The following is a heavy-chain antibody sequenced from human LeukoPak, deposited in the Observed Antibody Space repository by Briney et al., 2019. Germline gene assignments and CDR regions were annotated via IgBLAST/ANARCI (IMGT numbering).Heavy chain of an antibody. D-gene: IGHD6-19*01. CDR1: GGSFSGYY. V-gene: IGHV4-34*01. CDR2: INHSGST. CDR3: ARGTSSGWYYSFDY. J-gene: IGHJ4*02. Sequence: PSETLSLACAVYGGSFSGYYWSWIRQPPGKGLEWIGEINHSGSTNYNPSLKSRVTISVDTSKNQFSLQLNSVTPEDTAVYYCARGTSSGWYYSFDYWGQGTLVTVSS.